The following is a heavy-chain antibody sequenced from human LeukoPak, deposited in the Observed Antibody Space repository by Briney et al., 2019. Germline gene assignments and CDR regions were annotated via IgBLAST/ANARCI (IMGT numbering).Heavy chain of an antibody. Sequence: SETLSLTCTVSGGSISSSSYYWSWIRQPPGKGLEWIGYIYCSGSTNYNPSLKSRVTISVDTSKNQFSLKLSSVTAADTAVYYCARDIVVPAASGRYFDYWGQGTLITVSS. CDR3: ARDIVVPAASGRYFDY. CDR2: IYCSGST. CDR1: GGSISSSSYY. D-gene: IGHD2-2*01. J-gene: IGHJ4*02. V-gene: IGHV4-61*01.